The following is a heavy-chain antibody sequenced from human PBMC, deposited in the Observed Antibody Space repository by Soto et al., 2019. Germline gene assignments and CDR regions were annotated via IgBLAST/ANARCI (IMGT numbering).Heavy chain of an antibody. CDR1: GGSISSGGYY. J-gene: IGHJ5*02. CDR2: IYYSGST. D-gene: IGHD5-12*01. V-gene: IGHV4-31*03. CDR3: ARDRGYSGYDISNYLDP. Sequence: SETLSLTCTVSGGSISSGGYYWSWIRQHPGKGLEWIGYIYYSGSTYYNPSLKSRVTISVDTSKNQFSLKLSSVTAADTAVYYCARDRGYSGYDISNYLDPWGQGTLVTVSS.